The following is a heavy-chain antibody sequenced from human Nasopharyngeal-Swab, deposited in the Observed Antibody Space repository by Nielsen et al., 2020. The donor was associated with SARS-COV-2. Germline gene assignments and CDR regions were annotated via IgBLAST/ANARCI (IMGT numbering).Heavy chain of an antibody. CDR3: ASTPLDSSGYYYAFHY. Sequence: GESLKISCAASGFTFSRYTMHWVRQAPGKGPEWVAVISYDGSNKYYADSVKGRFTISRDISKNTLCLQMNSLRAEDTAVFYCASTPLDSSGYYYAFHYWGRGTLVTVSS. CDR1: GFTFSRYT. D-gene: IGHD3-22*01. V-gene: IGHV3-30-3*01. CDR2: ISYDGSNK. J-gene: IGHJ4*02.